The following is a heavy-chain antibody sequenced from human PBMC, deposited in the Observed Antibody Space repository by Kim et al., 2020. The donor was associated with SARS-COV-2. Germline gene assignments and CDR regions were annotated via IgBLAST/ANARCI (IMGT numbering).Heavy chain of an antibody. CDR2: T. CDR3: TRARAITGLDP. J-gene: IGHJ5*02. V-gene: IGHV1-2*02. Sequence: TYYELKFQGRVTVTGDRSITTIYMDLSSLRSDDTAVYYCTRARAITGLDPWGQGTLVTVSS.